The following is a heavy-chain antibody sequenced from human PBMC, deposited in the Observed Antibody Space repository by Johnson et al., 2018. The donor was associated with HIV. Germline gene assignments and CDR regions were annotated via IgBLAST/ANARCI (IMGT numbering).Heavy chain of an antibody. J-gene: IGHJ3*02. Sequence: VQLVESGGGLVQPGGSLRLSCAASGFTFSSYWMSWVRQAPGKGLEWVSVIYSGGSTYYADSVKGRFTISRDNAKYTVDLQMNSLRVEDTAVYYRARAPYNWNEGLFAAFDMWGRGTKVTVSS. CDR1: GFTFSSYW. D-gene: IGHD1-20*01. V-gene: IGHV3-66*01. CDR3: ARAPYNWNEGLFAAFDM. CDR2: IYSGGST.